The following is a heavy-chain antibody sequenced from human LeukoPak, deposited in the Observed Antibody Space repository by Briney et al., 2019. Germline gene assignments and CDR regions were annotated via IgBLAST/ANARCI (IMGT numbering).Heavy chain of an antibody. J-gene: IGHJ3*02. CDR1: GYTLTELS. Sequence: ASVKVSCKVSGYTLTELSMHWVRQAPGQGLEWMGWMNPNSGNTGYAQKFQGRVTITRNTSISTAYMELSSLRSEDTAVYYCATPTRGDDAFDIWGQGTMVTVSS. V-gene: IGHV1-8*03. CDR2: MNPNSGNT. CDR3: ATPTRGDDAFDI. D-gene: IGHD3-10*01.